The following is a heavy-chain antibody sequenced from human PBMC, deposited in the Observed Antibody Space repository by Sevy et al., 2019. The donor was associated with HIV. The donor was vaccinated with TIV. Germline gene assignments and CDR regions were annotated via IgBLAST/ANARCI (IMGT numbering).Heavy chain of an antibody. CDR2: ISSSSSYI. D-gene: IGHD3-22*01. J-gene: IGHJ3*02. V-gene: IGHV3-21*01. CDR3: ARDAALSNFYDSSGYPNAFDI. Sequence: GGSLRLSCAASGFTFSSYSMNWVRQAPGKGLEWVSSISSSSSYIYYADSVKGRFTISSDNAKNSLFLQMNSLRAEDTAVYYCARDAALSNFYDSSGYPNAFDIWGQGTMVTVSS. CDR1: GFTFSSYS.